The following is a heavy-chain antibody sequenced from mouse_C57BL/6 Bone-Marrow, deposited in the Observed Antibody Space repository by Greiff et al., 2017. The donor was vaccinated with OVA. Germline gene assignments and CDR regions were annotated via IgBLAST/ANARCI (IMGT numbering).Heavy chain of an antibody. CDR3: ARRPFFFGSSYWYFDV. V-gene: IGHV1-76*01. Sequence: QVQLKQSGAELVRPGASVKLSCKASGYTFTDYYINWVKQRPGQGLEWIARIYPGSGNTYYNEKFKGKATLTAEKSSSTAYMQLSSLTSEDSAVYFCARRPFFFGSSYWYFDVWGTGTTVTVSS. J-gene: IGHJ1*03. D-gene: IGHD1-1*01. CDR1: GYTFTDYY. CDR2: IYPGSGNT.